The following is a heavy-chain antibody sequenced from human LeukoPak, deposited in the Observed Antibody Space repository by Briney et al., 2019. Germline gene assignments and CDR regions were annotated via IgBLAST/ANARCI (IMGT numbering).Heavy chain of an antibody. CDR2: INHSGST. CDR1: GGSISNGSYY. CDR3: ARRVLQLVPRRSYYYYYYMDV. V-gene: IGHV4-39*07. D-gene: IGHD6-13*01. J-gene: IGHJ6*03. Sequence: ASETLSLTCTVSGGSISNGSYYWSWIRQPPGKGLEWIGEINHSGSTNYNPSLKSRVTISVDTSKNQFSLKLSSVTAADTAVYYCARRVLQLVPRRSYYYYYYMDVWGKGTTVTISS.